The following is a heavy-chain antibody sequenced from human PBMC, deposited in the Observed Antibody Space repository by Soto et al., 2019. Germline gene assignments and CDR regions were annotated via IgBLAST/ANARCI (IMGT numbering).Heavy chain of an antibody. CDR3: ASRIAARPDYYYGMDV. CDR1: GFTVSSNY. V-gene: IGHV3-53*01. J-gene: IGHJ6*02. D-gene: IGHD6-6*01. CDR2: IYSGGST. Sequence: PVGSLRLSCAASGFTVSSNYMSWVRQAPGKGLEWVSVIYSGGSTYYADSVKGRFTISRDNSKNTLYLQMNSLRAEDTAVYYCASRIAARPDYYYGMDVWGQGTTVTVSS.